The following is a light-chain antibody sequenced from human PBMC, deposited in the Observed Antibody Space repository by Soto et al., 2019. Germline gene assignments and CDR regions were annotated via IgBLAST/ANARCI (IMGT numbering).Light chain of an antibody. CDR2: AAS. V-gene: IGKV1-39*01. J-gene: IGKJ1*01. Sequence: DIQMTQSPSSLSASVGDRVTTTCRASQSISSYLNGYQQKPGKAPKLLIYAASSLQSGVPSRFSGSGSGTDFTLTSSSLQPEDFATYYCQQSYSTPRTFGQGTKVDNK. CDR1: QSISSY. CDR3: QQSYSTPRT.